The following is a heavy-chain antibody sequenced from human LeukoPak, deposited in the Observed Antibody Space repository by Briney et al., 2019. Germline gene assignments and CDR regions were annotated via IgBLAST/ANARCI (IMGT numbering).Heavy chain of an antibody. J-gene: IGHJ4*02. CDR3: VRTEVSSGSEDY. Sequence: SETLSLTYTVSGGSIISSAYYWSWIRQPPGKGLEWIGYIYYSGSTYYNPSLKSRVTISLDTSKNQFSLKLSSVTAADTAVYYCVRTEVSSGSEDYWGQGTLVTVSS. V-gene: IGHV4-30-4*08. CDR1: GGSIISSAYY. CDR2: IYYSGST. D-gene: IGHD6-19*01.